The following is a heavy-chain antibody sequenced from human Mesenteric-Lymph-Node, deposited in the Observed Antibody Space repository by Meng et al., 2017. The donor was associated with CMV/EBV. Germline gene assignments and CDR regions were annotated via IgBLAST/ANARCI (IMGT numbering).Heavy chain of an antibody. CDR2: INDSGNT. Sequence: SETLSLTCAVYGGSFSGHSWTWIRQPPGKGLEWIGDINDSGNTNYNPSLKSRVSILVDTSKNQFSLKLTSVTAADTAVYYCARGAPGYWGQGTLVTVSS. CDR3: ARGAPGY. V-gene: IGHV4-34*01. CDR1: GGSFSGHS. J-gene: IGHJ4*02.